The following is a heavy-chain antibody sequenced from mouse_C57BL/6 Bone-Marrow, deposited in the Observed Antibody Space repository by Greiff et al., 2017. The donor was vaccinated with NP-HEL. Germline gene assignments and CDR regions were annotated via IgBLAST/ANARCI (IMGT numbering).Heavy chain of an antibody. Sequence: EVQLQESGPGLVKPSQSLSLTCSVTGYSITSGYYWNWIRQFPGNKLEWMGYISYDGSNNYNPSLKNRISITRDTSKNQFFLKLNSVTTEDTATYYCARVYGYYAMDYWGQGTSVTVSS. V-gene: IGHV3-6*01. CDR1: GYSITSGYY. J-gene: IGHJ4*01. CDR3: ARVYGYYAMDY. D-gene: IGHD1-2*01. CDR2: ISYDGSN.